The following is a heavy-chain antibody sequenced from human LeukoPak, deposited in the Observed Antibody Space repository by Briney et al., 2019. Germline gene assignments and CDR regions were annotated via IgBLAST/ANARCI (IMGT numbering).Heavy chain of an antibody. CDR1: GGSFSGYY. D-gene: IGHD6-13*01. CDR3: ARGWRYYYYYGMDV. J-gene: IGHJ6*02. Sequence: SETLSLTCAVYGGSFSGYYWSWIRQPPGKGLEWIGYIYYSGSTNYNPSLKSRVTISVDTSKNQFSLKLSSVTAADTAVYYCARGWRYYYYYGMDVWGQGTTVTVSS. V-gene: IGHV4-59*01. CDR2: IYYSGST.